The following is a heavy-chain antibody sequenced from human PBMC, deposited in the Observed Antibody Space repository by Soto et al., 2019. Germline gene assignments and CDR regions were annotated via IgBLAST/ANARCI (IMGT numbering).Heavy chain of an antibody. CDR1: GYSFTSYW. CDR2: IYPGDSDT. Sequence: GESLKISCKGSGYSFTSYWIGWVRQMPGKGLEWMGIIYPGDSDTRYSPSFQGQVTISADKSISTAYLQWSSLKASDTAMYYCARQGMITFGGVIVHNWFDPWGQGTLVTVSS. D-gene: IGHD3-16*02. CDR3: ARQGMITFGGVIVHNWFDP. J-gene: IGHJ5*02. V-gene: IGHV5-51*01.